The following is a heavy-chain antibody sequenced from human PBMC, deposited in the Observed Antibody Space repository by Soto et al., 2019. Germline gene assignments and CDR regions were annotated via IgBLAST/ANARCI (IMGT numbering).Heavy chain of an antibody. D-gene: IGHD3-22*01. CDR2: IWYDGSNK. Sequence: GGSLRLSCAASGFTFSKYGVHWVRQAPGKGLEWVAFIWYDGSNKYSADSVKGRFTISRDNSKNTVYLQMDSLRAEDTAVYYCASGLHFYDTSGSRAFGFWGQGTLVTVSS. CDR3: ASGLHFYDTSGSRAFGF. J-gene: IGHJ4*02. CDR1: GFTFSKYG. V-gene: IGHV3-33*01.